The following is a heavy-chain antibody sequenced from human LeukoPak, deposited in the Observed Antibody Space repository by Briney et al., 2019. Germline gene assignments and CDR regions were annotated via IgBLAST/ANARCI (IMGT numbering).Heavy chain of an antibody. V-gene: IGHV3-66*01. Sequence: PGGSLRLSCAASGFTVSSNYMSWVRQAPGKGLEWVSVIYSGGSTYYADSVKGRYTISRDNSKNTLYLQMNSLRAEDTAVYYCARERSYYYDSSGYGLGYFDLWGRGTLVTVSS. CDR2: IYSGGST. CDR1: GFTVSSNY. J-gene: IGHJ2*01. D-gene: IGHD3-22*01. CDR3: ARERSYYYDSSGYGLGYFDL.